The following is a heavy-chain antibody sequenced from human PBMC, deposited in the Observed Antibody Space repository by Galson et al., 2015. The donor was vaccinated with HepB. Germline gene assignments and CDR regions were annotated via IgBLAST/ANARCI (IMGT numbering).Heavy chain of an antibody. D-gene: IGHD6-13*01. J-gene: IGHJ3*02. V-gene: IGHV3-9*01. CDR2: ISWNSGSI. Sequence: SLRLSCAASGFTFDDYAMHWVRQAPGKGLEWVSGISWNSGSIGYADSVKGRFTISRDNAKNSLYLQMNSLRAEDTALYYCAKVRSSSSWSDAFDIWGQGTMVTVSS. CDR3: AKVRSSSSWSDAFDI. CDR1: GFTFDDYA.